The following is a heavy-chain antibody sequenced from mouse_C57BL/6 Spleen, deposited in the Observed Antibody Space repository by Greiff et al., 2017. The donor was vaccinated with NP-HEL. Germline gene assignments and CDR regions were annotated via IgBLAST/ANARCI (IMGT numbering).Heavy chain of an antibody. Sequence: VQLPQSGAELVRPGSSVKLSCKASGYTFTSYWMHWVKQRPIQGLEWIGNIDPSDSETHYNQKFKDKATLTGDKSSSTAYMQLSSLTSEDSAVYYCARSYDYDGGYYFDYWGQGTTLTVSS. CDR1: GYTFTSYW. CDR3: ARSYDYDGGYYFDY. D-gene: IGHD2-4*01. CDR2: IDPSDSET. J-gene: IGHJ2*01. V-gene: IGHV1-52*01.